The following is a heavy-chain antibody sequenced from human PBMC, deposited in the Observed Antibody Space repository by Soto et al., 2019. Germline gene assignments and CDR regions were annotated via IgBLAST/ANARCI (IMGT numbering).Heavy chain of an antibody. Sequence: QVQLVESGGGVVQPGRSLRLSCAASGFTFSSYGMHWVRQAPGKGLEWVAVISYDGSNKYYADSVKGRFTISRDNSKNTLYLQINSLRAEDTAVYYCAKDGTYYDSSGYYSGGFDYWGQGTLVTVSS. CDR1: GFTFSSYG. J-gene: IGHJ4*02. V-gene: IGHV3-30*18. CDR2: ISYDGSNK. CDR3: AKDGTYYDSSGYYSGGFDY. D-gene: IGHD3-22*01.